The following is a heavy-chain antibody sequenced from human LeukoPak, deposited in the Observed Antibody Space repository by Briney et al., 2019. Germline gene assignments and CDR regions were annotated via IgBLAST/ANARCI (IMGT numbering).Heavy chain of an antibody. CDR3: VRDRELAY. Sequence: SETLSLTCTVSGGSFSSYYWSWIQQSPGKGLEWIGYISHTGSTTYNPSLKSRVTISVGTSKNQFSLKLSSVTAADTAVYYCVRDRELAYWGQGILVTVSS. CDR2: ISHTGST. V-gene: IGHV4-59*01. CDR1: GGSFSSYY. J-gene: IGHJ4*02. D-gene: IGHD1-1*01.